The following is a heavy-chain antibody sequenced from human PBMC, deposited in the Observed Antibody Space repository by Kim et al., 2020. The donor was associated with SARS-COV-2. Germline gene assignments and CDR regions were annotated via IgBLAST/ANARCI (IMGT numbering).Heavy chain of an antibody. J-gene: IGHJ3*02. CDR2: INHSGST. CDR3: ARTTTVVTSDAFDI. Sequence: SETLSLTCAVYGGSFSGYYWSWIRQPPGKGLEWIGEINHSGSTNYNPSLNSRATISVDTSKNQFSLKLSSVTAADTALYYCARTTTVVTSDAFDIWGQGTMVTVSS. D-gene: IGHD4-17*01. CDR1: GGSFSGYY. V-gene: IGHV4-34*01.